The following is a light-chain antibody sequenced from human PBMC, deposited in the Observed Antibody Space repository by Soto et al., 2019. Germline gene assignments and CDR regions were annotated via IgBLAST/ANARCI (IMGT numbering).Light chain of an antibody. Sequence: QSALTQPASVSGSPGQSITISCTGTSSDVGAYNYVSWYQHHPGKAPKLMIYDVSNRPSGVSNRFSGSKSGNTASLTISGLQAEDEADYYCNSFTTSSTLVVGGGTKVTVL. CDR3: NSFTTSSTLV. J-gene: IGLJ2*01. CDR2: DVS. V-gene: IGLV2-14*03. CDR1: SSDVGAYNY.